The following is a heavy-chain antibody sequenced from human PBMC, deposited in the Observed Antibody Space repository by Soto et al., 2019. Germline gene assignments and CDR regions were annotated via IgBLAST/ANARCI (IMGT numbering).Heavy chain of an antibody. V-gene: IGHV4-61*08. D-gene: IGHD5-18*01. Sequence: PSETLSLTCTVSGGSVSSGDYYWSWIRQPPGKGLEWIGYIYYSGNTNYNPSLKSRVIISVDTSKNLFSLKLTSVTAADTAVYYCARIPVDTSMIYWLDPWGRNPGNRLL. J-gene: IGHJ5*02. CDR2: IYYSGNT. CDR3: ARIPVDTSMIYWLDP. CDR1: GGSVSSGDYY.